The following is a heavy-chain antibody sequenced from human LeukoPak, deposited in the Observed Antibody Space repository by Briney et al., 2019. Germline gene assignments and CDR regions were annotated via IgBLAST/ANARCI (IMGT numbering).Heavy chain of an antibody. CDR1: GGSSSSYY. D-gene: IGHD2-2*01. CDR3: ARHLAAYCTSTACYAVLALDY. J-gene: IGHJ4*02. CDR2: IYYSGST. Sequence: SETLSLTCTVSGGSSSSYYWSWIRQPPGKGLEWIGYIYYSGSTNYHPSLKSRVTISVDTSKNKFSLKLSSVTAADTAVYYCARHLAAYCTSTACYAVLALDYWGQGTLVTVSS. V-gene: IGHV4-59*08.